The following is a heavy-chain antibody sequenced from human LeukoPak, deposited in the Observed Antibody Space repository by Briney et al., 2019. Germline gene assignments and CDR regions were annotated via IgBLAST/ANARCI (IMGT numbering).Heavy chain of an antibody. CDR1: GGSISSGDYY. D-gene: IGHD5-18*01. J-gene: IGHJ4*02. Sequence: PSETLSLTCTVSGGSISSGDYYWSWIRQPPGKGLGWIGYIYYSGSTYYNPSLKSRVTISVDTSKNQFSLKLSSVTAADTAVYYCASGLDTAMVTSYWGQGTLVTVSS. CDR2: IYYSGST. CDR3: ASGLDTAMVTSY. V-gene: IGHV4-30-4*01.